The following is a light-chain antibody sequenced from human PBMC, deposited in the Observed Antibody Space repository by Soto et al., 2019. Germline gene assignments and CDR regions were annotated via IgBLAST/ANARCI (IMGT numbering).Light chain of an antibody. CDR2: KAS. J-gene: IGKJ5*01. CDR1: QSINNW. Sequence: DIQMTQSPSTLSASVGDIVTINCRASQSINNWLAWYQQKPGKAPKLLIYKASSLESGVPSRFSGSGSGTEFTLTISSLQPDDFATYYCQQYNSYSITFGQGTRLEIK. CDR3: QQYNSYSIT. V-gene: IGKV1-5*03.